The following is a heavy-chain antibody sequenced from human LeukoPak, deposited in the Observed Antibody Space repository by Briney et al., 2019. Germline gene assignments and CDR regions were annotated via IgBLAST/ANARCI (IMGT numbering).Heavy chain of an antibody. V-gene: IGHV4-34*01. Sequence: PSETLSLTCAVYGGSFSGYYWSWIRQPPGKGLEWIGEINHSGSTNYNPSLKSRVTISVDTSKNQFSLKLSSVTAADTAVYYCARAPSGASLIDYWGQGTLVTVSS. CDR2: INHSGST. J-gene: IGHJ4*02. CDR3: ARAPSGASLIDY. CDR1: GGSFSGYY. D-gene: IGHD2-15*01.